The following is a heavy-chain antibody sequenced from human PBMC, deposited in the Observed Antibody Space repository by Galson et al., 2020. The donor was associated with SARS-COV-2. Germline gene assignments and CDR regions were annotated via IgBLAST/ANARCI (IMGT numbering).Heavy chain of an antibody. V-gene: IGHV2-5*02. CDR3: AHRLVLGPFYY. J-gene: IGHJ4*02. CDR1: GFSLSTTEVN. CDR2: IYWDDDK. Sequence: SGPTLVKPTQTLTLTCTFSGFSLSTTEVNVGWIRQPPGKALEWLALIYWDDDKRYSPSLKSRLTITKDTSKNQVVLTMTNMDPVDTATYYCAHRLVLGPFYYWGQGTLVTVSS.